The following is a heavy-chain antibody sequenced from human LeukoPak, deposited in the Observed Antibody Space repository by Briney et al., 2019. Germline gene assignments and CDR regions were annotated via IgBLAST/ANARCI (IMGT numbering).Heavy chain of an antibody. J-gene: IGHJ3*02. CDR1: GFTFSSYW. D-gene: IGHD3-22*01. CDR3: ARESDSSGFGAFDI. V-gene: IGHV3-7*04. Sequence: GGSLRLSCSASGFTFSSYWMTWVRQAPGKGLEWVANIKQDGSEKYYVDSVKGRFTISRDNAYNSLYLQMDSLRAEDTAVYYCARESDSSGFGAFDIWGQGTMVTVSS. CDR2: IKQDGSEK.